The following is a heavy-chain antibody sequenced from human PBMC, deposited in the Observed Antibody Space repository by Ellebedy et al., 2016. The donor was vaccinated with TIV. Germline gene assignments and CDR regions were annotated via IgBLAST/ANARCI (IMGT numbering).Heavy chain of an antibody. CDR1: GFTVSANY. V-gene: IGHV3-66*01. J-gene: IGHJ4*02. CDR2: IYSGGNT. D-gene: IGHD3-10*01. Sequence: PGGSLRLSCAASGFTVSANYIPWVPHAPGPALEWVSTIYSGGNTYYADSVKGRFTTSRDNSKNTVYLQMNSLRVEDTAVYYCARGFSTYHYGSGRTEYWGQGNLVTVSS. CDR3: ARGFSTYHYGSGRTEY.